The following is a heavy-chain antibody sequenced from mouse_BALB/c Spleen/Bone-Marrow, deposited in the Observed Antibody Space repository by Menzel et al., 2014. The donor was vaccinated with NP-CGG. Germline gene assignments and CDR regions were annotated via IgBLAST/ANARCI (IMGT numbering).Heavy chain of an antibody. D-gene: IGHD2-2*01. Sequence: VQLQQSGAELVKPGASVKLSCTASGFNIKDTYMHWVKQRPEQGLEWIGRIDPANGNTKYDPKFQGKATITADTSSNTAYLQLSSLTSEDTAVYYCASYVYGYYFGYWGQGTTLTVSS. CDR3: ASYVYGYYFGY. CDR2: IDPANGNT. J-gene: IGHJ2*01. CDR1: GFNIKDTY. V-gene: IGHV14-3*02.